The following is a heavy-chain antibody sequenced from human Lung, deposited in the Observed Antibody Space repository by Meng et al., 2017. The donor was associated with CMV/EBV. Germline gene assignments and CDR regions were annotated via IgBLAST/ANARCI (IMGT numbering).Heavy chain of an antibody. CDR3: ARQLAETLLAHYYYYGMDV. V-gene: IGHV3-48*03. CDR1: GFTFSSYE. CDR2: ISSSGSTI. D-gene: IGHD3-3*01. Sequence: GGSLRLXCAASGFTFSSYEMNWVRQAPGKGLEWISYISSSGSTIYYADSVKGRFTISRDYAKNSLYLQMNSLRAEDTAVYYCARQLAETLLAHYYYYGMDVWGQGXTVTVSS. J-gene: IGHJ6*02.